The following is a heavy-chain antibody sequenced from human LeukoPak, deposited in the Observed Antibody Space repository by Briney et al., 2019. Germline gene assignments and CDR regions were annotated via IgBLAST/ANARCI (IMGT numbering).Heavy chain of an antibody. CDR2: ISYDGSNK. D-gene: IGHD6-19*01. J-gene: IGHJ4*02. CDR1: GFTFSSYA. Sequence: PGRSLRLSCAASGFTFSSYAMHWVRQAPGKGLEWVAVISYDGSNKYYADSVKGRFTISRDNSKNALYLQMNSLRAEDTAVYYCARDVSSGQVNWGLGTLVTVSS. CDR3: ARDVSSGQVN. V-gene: IGHV3-30*04.